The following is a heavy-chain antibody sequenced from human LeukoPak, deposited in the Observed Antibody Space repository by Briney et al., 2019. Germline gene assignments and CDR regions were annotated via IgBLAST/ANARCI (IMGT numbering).Heavy chain of an antibody. CDR2: IFYSGNT. J-gene: IGHJ4*02. D-gene: IGHD5-24*01. CDR1: GGSISGSSYY. V-gene: IGHV4-39*01. Sequence: SETLSLTCTVSGGSISGSSYYWSWIRQPAGKGLEWIGSIFYSGNTYDNPSLKSRVTISVDTSKNQFSLKLNSVTAADTAVYYCARHRSKWLQSSFDYWGQGTLVTVSS. CDR3: ARHRSKWLQSSFDY.